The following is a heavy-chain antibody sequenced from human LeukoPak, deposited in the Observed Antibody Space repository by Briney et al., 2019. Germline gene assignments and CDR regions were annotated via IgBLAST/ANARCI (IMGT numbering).Heavy chain of an antibody. D-gene: IGHD1-26*01. CDR2: IKQDGRER. J-gene: IGHJ4*02. V-gene: IGHV3-7*01. Sequence: GGSLRLSCEASGFTFRSYWMNWARQAPGKALEWVANIKQDGRERYYVDSVKGRFTISRDNAKNSLYLQMSSLRVEDTAVYYFVRDQQWESPHYFDYWGQGTPVTVSS. CDR1: GFTFRSYW. CDR3: VRDQQWESPHYFDY.